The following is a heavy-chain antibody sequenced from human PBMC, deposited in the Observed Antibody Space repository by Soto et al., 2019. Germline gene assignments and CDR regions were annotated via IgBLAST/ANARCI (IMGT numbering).Heavy chain of an antibody. CDR3: ARHGSYCSSTSCQSFDY. Sequence: SETLSLTCTVSGGSISSSSYYWGWIRQPPGKGLEWIGSIYYSGSTYYNPSLKSRVTISVDTSKNQFSLKLSSVTAADTAVYYCARHGSYCSSTSCQSFDYWGQGTLVPVSS. V-gene: IGHV4-39*01. D-gene: IGHD2-2*01. J-gene: IGHJ4*02. CDR2: IYYSGST. CDR1: GGSISSSSYY.